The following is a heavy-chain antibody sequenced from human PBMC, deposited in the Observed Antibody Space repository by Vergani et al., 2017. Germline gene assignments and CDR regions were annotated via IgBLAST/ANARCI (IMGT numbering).Heavy chain of an antibody. D-gene: IGHD4-23*01. V-gene: IGHV3-30*18. Sequence: VQLVETGGGVVQPGRSLRLSCAASGFTFSSYGMHWVRQAPGKGLEWVAVISYDGSNKYYADSVKGRFTISRDNSKNTLYLQMNSLRAEDTAVYYCAKDRKGYGGKDARYYYGMDVWGQGTTVTVSS. CDR3: AKDRKGYGGKDARYYYGMDV. CDR2: ISYDGSNK. J-gene: IGHJ6*02. CDR1: GFTFSSYG.